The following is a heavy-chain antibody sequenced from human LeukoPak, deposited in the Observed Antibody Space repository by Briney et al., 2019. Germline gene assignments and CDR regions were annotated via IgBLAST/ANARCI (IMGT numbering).Heavy chain of an antibody. CDR1: GGSVSSGIYY. J-gene: IGHJ4*02. Sequence: PSETLSLTCTVTGGSVSSGIYYWTWIRQPPGKELEWIGYIHYSGNTNYNPSLKSRVTISVDTSKNQFSLKLKSVTAADTAAYYCARGADSSGYYSIFYFDYWGQGTLVTVSS. CDR3: ARGADSSGYYSIFYFDY. V-gene: IGHV4-61*01. CDR2: IHYSGNT. D-gene: IGHD3-22*01.